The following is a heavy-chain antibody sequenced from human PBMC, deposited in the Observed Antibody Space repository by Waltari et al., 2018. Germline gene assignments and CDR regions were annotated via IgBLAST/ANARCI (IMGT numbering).Heavy chain of an antibody. CDR1: GFTFNKYV. CDR2: ISATGGTT. V-gene: IGHV3-23*01. D-gene: IGHD6-13*01. CDR3: ARKNSSTWPAFDY. J-gene: IGHJ4*02. Sequence: VQLLESGGGLVQPGGSLRLSCAVSGFTFNKYVMTWIRQAPVKGLEWVSSISATGGTTYYADSVKGRFTISRDNSKTTVFLQMKSLGAEDTAMYYCARKNSSTWPAFDYWGQGLLVTVSS.